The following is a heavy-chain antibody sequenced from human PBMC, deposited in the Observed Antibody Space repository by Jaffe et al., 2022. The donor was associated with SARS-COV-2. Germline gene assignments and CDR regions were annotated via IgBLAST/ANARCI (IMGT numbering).Heavy chain of an antibody. J-gene: IGHJ6*03. V-gene: IGHV3-48*01. CDR2: ISSSSSTI. Sequence: EVQLVESGGGLVQPGGSLRLSCAASGFTFSSYSMNWVRQAPGKGLEWVSYISSSSSTIYYADSVKGRFTISRDNAKNSLYLHMNSLRAEDTAVYYCARESSSSSSYYMDVWGKGTTVTVSS. CDR3: ARESSSSSSYYMDV. CDR1: GFTFSSYS. D-gene: IGHD6-13*01.